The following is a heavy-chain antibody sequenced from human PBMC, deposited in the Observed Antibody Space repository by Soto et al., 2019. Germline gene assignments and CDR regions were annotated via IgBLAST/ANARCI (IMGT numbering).Heavy chain of an antibody. J-gene: IGHJ4*02. CDR3: ARVWEPYTSGWYVAY. CDR2: INHSGST. V-gene: IGHV4-34*01. D-gene: IGHD6-19*01. Sequence: SETLSLTCAVYGGSFSDYYWSWIRQPPGKGLEWIGEINHSGSTNYNLSLKSRITISVDTSKNQFSLKLSSVTAADTAVYYCARVWEPYTSGWYVAYWGQGTLVTVSS. CDR1: GGSFSDYY.